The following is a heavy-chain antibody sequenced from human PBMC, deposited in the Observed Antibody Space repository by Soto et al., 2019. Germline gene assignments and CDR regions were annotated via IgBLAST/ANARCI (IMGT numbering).Heavy chain of an antibody. Sequence: GGSLRLSCAASGFTFSDYYMSWIRQAPGKGLEWVSYISSSSSYTNYADSVKGRFTISRDNAKNSLYLQMNSLRAEDTAVYYCARDSYNRYYYCGMDVWGQGTTVTVSS. CDR1: GFTFSDYY. CDR3: ARDSYNRYYYCGMDV. CDR2: ISSSSSYT. D-gene: IGHD3-10*01. J-gene: IGHJ6*02. V-gene: IGHV3-11*06.